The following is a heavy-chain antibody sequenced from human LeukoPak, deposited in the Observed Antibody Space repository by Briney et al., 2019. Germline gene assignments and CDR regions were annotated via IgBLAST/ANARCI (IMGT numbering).Heavy chain of an antibody. J-gene: IGHJ4*02. Sequence: GGSLRLSCAASGFTFSNYWMHWVRQAPGKGLVWVSSIKSNGRTTSYADSVKGRFTISRDNAKKTLYLQMNRLRVEDTAVYYCARDGRLDGYNGIVDNWGQGTLVTVSS. CDR1: GFTFSNYW. V-gene: IGHV3-74*01. CDR2: IKSNGRTT. D-gene: IGHD5-24*01. CDR3: ARDGRLDGYNGIVDN.